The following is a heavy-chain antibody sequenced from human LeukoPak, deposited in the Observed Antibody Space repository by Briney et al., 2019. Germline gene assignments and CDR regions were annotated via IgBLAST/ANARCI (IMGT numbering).Heavy chain of an antibody. J-gene: IGHJ4*02. CDR3: ASGSFLDY. V-gene: IGHV1-18*01. CDR2: ISVDNGNT. D-gene: IGHD5-12*01. CDR1: GGTFSSYA. Sequence: ASVKVSFNSSGGTFSSYAISWVRQAPGQGLEWMGWISVDNGNTNYAQNLQGRVTMTTDTSTNTGYMELGSLRSDDTAVYYCASGSFLDYWGQGTLVTVSS.